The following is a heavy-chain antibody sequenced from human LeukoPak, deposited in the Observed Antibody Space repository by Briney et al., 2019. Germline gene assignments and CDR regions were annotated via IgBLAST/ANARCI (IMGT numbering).Heavy chain of an antibody. D-gene: IGHD3-10*01. J-gene: IGHJ4*02. Sequence: PGGSLRLSCAASGFTFSSYAMSWVRQAPGKGLEWVSVISGSVGSTYYADSVKGRFTISRDNSKNTLYLQMNSLRAEDTAVYYCARAPTTMGSGSHQIPYDNYFDYWGQGTLVTVSS. CDR3: ARAPTTMGSGSHQIPYDNYFDY. CDR2: ISGSVGST. V-gene: IGHV3-23*01. CDR1: GFTFSSYA.